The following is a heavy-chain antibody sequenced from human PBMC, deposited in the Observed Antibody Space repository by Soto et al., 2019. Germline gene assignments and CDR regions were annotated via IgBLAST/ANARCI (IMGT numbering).Heavy chain of an antibody. V-gene: IGHV4-39*01. CDR1: GVSISSSSYY. CDR2: IYYSGST. J-gene: IGHJ6*02. Sequence: PXETLSLTCTVSGVSISSSSYYWGWIRQPPGKGLEWIGSIYYSGSTYYNPSLKSRVTISVDTSKNQFSLKLSSVTAADTAVYYCARHRGRGGADLNQGDYYYGMHVWGQGTTGTVSS. D-gene: IGHD3-10*01. CDR3: ARHRGRGGADLNQGDYYYGMHV.